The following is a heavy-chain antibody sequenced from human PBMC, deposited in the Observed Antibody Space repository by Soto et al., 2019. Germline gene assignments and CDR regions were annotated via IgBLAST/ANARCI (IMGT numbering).Heavy chain of an antibody. V-gene: IGHV3-23*01. J-gene: IGHJ4*02. CDR1: GFTFSSYA. CDR2: ISGSGGST. Sequence: EVQLLESGGGLVQPGGSLRLSCAASGFTFSSYAMSWVRQAPGKGLEWVSAISGSGGSTYYADSVKGRFTISRDNSKNTLYLKRTSLRAGDTAVYYGAKEEGGAPPGYGGRGPLVTVSS. D-gene: IGHD3-16*01. CDR3: AKEEGGAPPGY.